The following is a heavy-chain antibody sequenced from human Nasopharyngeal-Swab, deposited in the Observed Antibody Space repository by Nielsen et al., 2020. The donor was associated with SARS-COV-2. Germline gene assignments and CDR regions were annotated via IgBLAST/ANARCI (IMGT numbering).Heavy chain of an antibody. V-gene: IGHV4-34*01. D-gene: IGHD3-10*01. Sequence: WIRQPPGKGLEWIGEINHSGSTNYNPSLKSRVTISVDTSKNQFSLKLSSVTAADTAVYYCARGRGGWLGVNWFDPWGQGTLATVSS. J-gene: IGHJ5*02. CDR3: ARGRGGWLGVNWFDP. CDR2: INHSGST.